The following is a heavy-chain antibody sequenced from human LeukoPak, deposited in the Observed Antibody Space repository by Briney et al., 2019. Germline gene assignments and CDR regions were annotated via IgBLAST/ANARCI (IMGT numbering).Heavy chain of an antibody. CDR2: ISSYNGNT. V-gene: IGHV1-18*01. D-gene: IGHD2-2*01. CDR1: GYTFTSYG. Sequence: ASVTVSCKASGYTFTSYGITWVRQPPGERLEWMGLISSYNGNTKYAQKLQGRVTMTTHTSTNTAHMALRSLTSDDTAVYYCPREIAVAPTPNWFDPWGQGTLLTVPS. CDR3: PREIAVAPTPNWFDP. J-gene: IGHJ5*02.